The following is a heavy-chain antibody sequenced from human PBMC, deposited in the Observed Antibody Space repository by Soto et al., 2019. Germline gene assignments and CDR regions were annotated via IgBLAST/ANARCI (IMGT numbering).Heavy chain of an antibody. J-gene: IGHJ6*02. CDR1: GFTFSSYG. Sequence: QVQLVESGGGVVQPGRSLRLSCAASGFTFSSYGMHWVRQAPGKGLEWVAVIWYDGSNKYYADSVKGRFTISRDNSKNTLYLQMNSMRGEDTAVQYCARDEVSGGDYSRAYYYYGMDVRGQGTKVTVSS. D-gene: IGHD1-26*01. CDR2: IWYDGSNK. CDR3: ARDEVSGGDYSRAYYYYGMDV. V-gene: IGHV3-33*01.